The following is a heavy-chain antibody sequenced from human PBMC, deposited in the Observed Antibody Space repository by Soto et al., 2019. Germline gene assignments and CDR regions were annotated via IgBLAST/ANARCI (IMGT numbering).Heavy chain of an antibody. CDR1: GYSFTSYW. Sequence: GESLKISCKGSGYSFTSYWIGWVRQMPGKGLEWMGIIYPGDSDTRYSPSFQGQVTISADKSISTAYLQWSSLKASDTAMYYCARPFYDSSGYYWYFDLWGRGTLVTVSS. D-gene: IGHD3-22*01. J-gene: IGHJ2*01. CDR2: IYPGDSDT. CDR3: ARPFYDSSGYYWYFDL. V-gene: IGHV5-51*01.